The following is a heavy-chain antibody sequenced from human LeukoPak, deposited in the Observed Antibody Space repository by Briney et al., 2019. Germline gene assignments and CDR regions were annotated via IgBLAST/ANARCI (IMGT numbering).Heavy chain of an antibody. J-gene: IGHJ4*02. Sequence: GGPLRLSCAASGFTFSSYARSWVRQAPGKGLEWVSAISGSGGSTYYADSVKGRFTISRDNSKNTLYLQMNSLRAEDTAVYYCAKVAAIIAVAGYFDYWGQGTLVTVSS. CDR2: ISGSGGST. D-gene: IGHD6-19*01. CDR3: AKVAAIIAVAGYFDY. V-gene: IGHV3-23*01. CDR1: GFTFSSYA.